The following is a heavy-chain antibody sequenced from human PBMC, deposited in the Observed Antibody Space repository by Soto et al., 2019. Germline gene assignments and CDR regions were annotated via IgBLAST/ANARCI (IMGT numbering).Heavy chain of an antibody. D-gene: IGHD6-19*01. CDR3: ARDFQWLVLGYYYYGMDV. J-gene: IGHJ6*02. CDR1: GFTFSSYS. Sequence: GGSLRLSCAASGFTFSSYSMNWVRQAPGKGLEWVSSISSSSSYIYYADSVKGGFTISRDNAKNSLYLQMNSLRAEDTAVYYCARDFQWLVLGYYYYGMDVWGQGTTVTVSS. V-gene: IGHV3-21*01. CDR2: ISSSSSYI.